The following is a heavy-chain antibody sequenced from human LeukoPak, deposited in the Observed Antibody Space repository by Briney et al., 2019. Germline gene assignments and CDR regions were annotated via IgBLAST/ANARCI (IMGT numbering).Heavy chain of an antibody. CDR1: GGSISSYY. CDR2: IYTSGST. Sequence: SATLSLTCTVSGGSISSYYWSWIRQPAGKGLEWIGRIYTSGSTNYNPSLKSRVTMSVDTSKNQFSPKLSSVTAADTAVYYCARDRVYYDSSGYHNAFDIWGQGTMVTVSS. CDR3: ARDRVYYDSSGYHNAFDI. V-gene: IGHV4-4*07. D-gene: IGHD3-22*01. J-gene: IGHJ3*02.